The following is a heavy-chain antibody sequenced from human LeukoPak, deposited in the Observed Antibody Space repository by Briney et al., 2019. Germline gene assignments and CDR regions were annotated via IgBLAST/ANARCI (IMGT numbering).Heavy chain of an antibody. D-gene: IGHD5-18*01. CDR3: AKDISYSYGLLGV. J-gene: IGHJ6*04. CDR2: ISGSGGST. Sequence: PGGSLRLSCAASGFTFSSYAMSWVRQAPRKGLEWVSAISGSGGSTYYADSVKGRFTLSRDNSKNTLYLQMNSLRAEDTAVYYCAKDISYSYGLLGVWGKGTTVTVSS. CDR1: GFTFSSYA. V-gene: IGHV3-23*01.